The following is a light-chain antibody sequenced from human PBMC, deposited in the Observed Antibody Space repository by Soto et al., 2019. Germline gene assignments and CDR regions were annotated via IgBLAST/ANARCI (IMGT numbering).Light chain of an antibody. J-gene: IGKJ2*01. CDR3: HQYKNWPPYT. CDR1: QRGSSS. CDR2: DAS. V-gene: IGKV3-15*01. Sequence: ETVMTQSPATLSVSPGETTTLSCRASQRGSSSLAWYQQKPGQAPRLLLYDASTRATVIPARFSGSWSGTEFTLTISSLQSEDFAVYYCHQYKNWPPYTFGQGTKLEIK.